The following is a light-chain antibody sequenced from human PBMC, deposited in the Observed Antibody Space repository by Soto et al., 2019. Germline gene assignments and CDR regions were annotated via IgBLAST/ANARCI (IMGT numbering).Light chain of an antibody. CDR1: NSDIGNYDS. J-gene: IGLJ2*01. CDR3: SSYAARNTLI. Sequence: QSVLTQPPSASGSPGQSVTISCTGTNSDIGNYDSVAWYQQHPGRAPKLIIYEVNKRPSGVPYRFSGSKSGNMASLTVFGLQADDEADYYCSSYAARNTLIFGGGTKLTVL. CDR2: EVN. V-gene: IGLV2-8*01.